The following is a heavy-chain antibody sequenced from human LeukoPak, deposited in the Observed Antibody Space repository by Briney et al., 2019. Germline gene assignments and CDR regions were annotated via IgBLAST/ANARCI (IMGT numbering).Heavy chain of an antibody. Sequence: SETLSLTCTVSGGSISSGGYYWSWIRQHPGKGLEWIGYIYYSGSTYYNPSLKSRVTISVDTSKNQFSLKLSSVTAADTAAYYCARDHLAAAGPLYYYYGMDVWGQGTTVTVSS. D-gene: IGHD6-13*01. CDR3: ARDHLAAAGPLYYYYGMDV. CDR2: IYYSGST. V-gene: IGHV4-31*03. J-gene: IGHJ6*02. CDR1: GGSISSGGYY.